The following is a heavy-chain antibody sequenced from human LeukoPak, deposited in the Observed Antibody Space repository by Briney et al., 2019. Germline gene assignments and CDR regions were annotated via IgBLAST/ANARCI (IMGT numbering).Heavy chain of an antibody. Sequence: GGSLRLSCAASGFTLDDYGMSWVRQAPGKGLEWVSGINWNGGSTGYADSVKGRFTISRDNAKNSLHLQMNSLRAEDTALYYCARRYYDFWSGYFQEGAFDIWGQGTMVTVSS. CDR2: INWNGGST. CDR3: ARRYYDFWSGYFQEGAFDI. CDR1: GFTLDDYG. V-gene: IGHV3-20*04. D-gene: IGHD3-3*01. J-gene: IGHJ3*02.